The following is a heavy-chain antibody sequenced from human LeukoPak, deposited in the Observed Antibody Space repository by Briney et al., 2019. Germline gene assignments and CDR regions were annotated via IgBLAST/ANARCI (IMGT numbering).Heavy chain of an antibody. J-gene: IGHJ4*02. CDR3: PRGSAPMVTGPYYFDY. V-gene: IGHV4-61*02. CDR1: GGSISSGSYY. D-gene: IGHD5-18*01. CDR2: IYTSGIT. Sequence: SETLSLTCSVSGGSISSGSYYWSWIRQPAGKGLAWIGRIYTSGITNYNPSLKSRVTISVDTSKTHLSLKLSSVTAATTAVYYCPRGSAPMVTGPYYFDYWGQGTLVTVSS.